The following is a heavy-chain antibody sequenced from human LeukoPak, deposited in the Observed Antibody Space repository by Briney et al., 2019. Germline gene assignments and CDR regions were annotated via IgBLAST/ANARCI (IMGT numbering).Heavy chain of an antibody. CDR1: GGSFSGYY. CDR2: IYYSGST. D-gene: IGHD6-13*01. V-gene: IGHV4-34*01. CDR3: ARLPIGSSWYRGGIYYFDY. Sequence: SETLSLTCAVYGGSFSGYYWSWIRQPPGKGLEWIGSIYYSGSTYYNPSLKSRVTISVDTSKNQFSLKLSSVTAADTAVYCCARLPIGSSWYRGGIYYFDYWGQGTLVTVSS. J-gene: IGHJ4*02.